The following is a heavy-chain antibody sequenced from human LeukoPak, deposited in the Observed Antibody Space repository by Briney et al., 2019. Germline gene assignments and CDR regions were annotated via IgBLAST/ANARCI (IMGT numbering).Heavy chain of an antibody. V-gene: IGHV1-69*13. CDR3: AVYYYDSSGYSRGAFDI. J-gene: IGHJ3*02. D-gene: IGHD3-22*01. Sequence: TVKVSCKASGGTFSSYAISWVRQAPGQGLEWMGGIIPIFGTANYAQKFQGRVTITADESTSTAYMELSSLRSEDTAVYYCAVYYYDSSGYSRGAFDIWGQGTMVTVSS. CDR2: IIPIFGTA. CDR1: GGTFSSYA.